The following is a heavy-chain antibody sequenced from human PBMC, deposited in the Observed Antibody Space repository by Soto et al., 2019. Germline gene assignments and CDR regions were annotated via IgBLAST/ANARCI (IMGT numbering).Heavy chain of an antibody. CDR3: ARGGRDHSSWRYADSYGLDV. CDR2: IYSGGTT. CDR1: GFIVSDNC. D-gene: IGHD6-13*01. Sequence: EVQLVEFGGGLIQPGGSLRLSCAASGFIVSDNCMSWVRQAPGKGLEWVSLIYSGGTTYYADSLKGRFTISRDDSKNIRYLQMKSRRVEDTAVYYCARGGRDHSSWRYADSYGLDVWGQGTTVTVSS. J-gene: IGHJ6*02. V-gene: IGHV3-53*01.